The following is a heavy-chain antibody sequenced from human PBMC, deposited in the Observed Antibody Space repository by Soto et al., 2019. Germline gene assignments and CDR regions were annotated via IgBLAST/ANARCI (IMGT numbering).Heavy chain of an antibody. Sequence: GGSLRLSCAASGFPFSTYAMSWVRQAPGKGLEWVSYISSSSSTIYYADSVEGRFTISRDNAKNSLDLQMNSLRAEDTAVYYCAKDGGYSYGPYDYWGQGTLVTVSS. CDR3: AKDGGYSYGPYDY. V-gene: IGHV3-48*01. J-gene: IGHJ4*02. CDR1: GFPFSTYA. D-gene: IGHD5-18*01. CDR2: ISSSSSTI.